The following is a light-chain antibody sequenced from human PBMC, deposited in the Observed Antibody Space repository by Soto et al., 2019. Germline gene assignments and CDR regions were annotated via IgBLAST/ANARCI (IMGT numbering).Light chain of an antibody. Sequence: QSALTQPASVCGSPGQSITISCTGTSSDVGGYNYVSWYQQQSGKAPKLMIHEVSNRPSGVSNRFSGSKSGNTASLTISGLQAEDEADYYCSSYTSSRAYVFGIGTKLTVL. J-gene: IGLJ1*01. CDR2: EVS. CDR1: SSDVGGYNY. CDR3: SSYTSSRAYV. V-gene: IGLV2-14*01.